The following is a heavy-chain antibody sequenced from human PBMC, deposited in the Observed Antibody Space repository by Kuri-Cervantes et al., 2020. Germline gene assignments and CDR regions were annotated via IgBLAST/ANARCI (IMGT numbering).Heavy chain of an antibody. D-gene: IGHD5-18*01. Sequence: SETLSLTCTVSGGSISSSSYYWGWIRQPPGKGLEWIGSIYHSGSTYYNPSLKSRVTISVDTSKNQFSLKLSSVTAADTAVYYCARRGYSYGKNWFDPWGQGTLVTVSS. CDR2: IYHSGST. J-gene: IGHJ5*02. V-gene: IGHV4-39*07. CDR1: GGSISSSSYY. CDR3: ARRGYSYGKNWFDP.